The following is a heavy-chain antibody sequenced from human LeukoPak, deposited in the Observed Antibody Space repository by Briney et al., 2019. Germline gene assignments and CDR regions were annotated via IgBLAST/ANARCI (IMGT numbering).Heavy chain of an antibody. CDR3: ARVLGEDTAMGGGDY. Sequence: GGSLRLSCAASGFTFSSYWMSWVRQAPGKGLEWVANIKQDGSEKYYVDSVKGRFTISRDNAKNSLYLQMNSLRAEDTAVYYCARVLGEDTAMGGGDYWGQGTLVTVSS. V-gene: IGHV3-7*01. CDR2: IKQDGSEK. J-gene: IGHJ4*02. CDR1: GFTFSSYW. D-gene: IGHD5-18*01.